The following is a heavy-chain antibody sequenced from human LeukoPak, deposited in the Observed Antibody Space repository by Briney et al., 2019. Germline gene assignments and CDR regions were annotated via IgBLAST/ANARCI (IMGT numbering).Heavy chain of an antibody. D-gene: IGHD6-19*01. CDR2: IYTTGST. CDR3: ARTGSGRTNYYYYLDV. V-gene: IGHV4-61*02. Sequence: SQTLSLTCTVSGGSISSGSYYWNWIRQPPGKVLEWIQRIYTTGSTKYNPSLKSRVSISVDPSKNQFSLKLSSVTAADTAVYYCARTGSGRTNYYYYLDVWGKGTTVTISS. CDR1: GGSISSGSYY. J-gene: IGHJ6*03.